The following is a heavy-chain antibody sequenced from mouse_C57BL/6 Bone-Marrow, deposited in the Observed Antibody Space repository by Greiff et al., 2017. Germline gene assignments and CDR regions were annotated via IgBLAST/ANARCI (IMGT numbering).Heavy chain of an antibody. Sequence: VHLVESGAELARPGASVKLSCKASGYTFTSYGISWVKQRTGQGLEWIGEIYPRSGNTYYNEKFKGKATLTADKSSSTAYMELRSLTSEDSAVYFCADYYGSSPFAYWGQGTLVTVSA. J-gene: IGHJ3*01. V-gene: IGHV1-81*01. D-gene: IGHD1-1*01. CDR3: ADYYGSSPFAY. CDR1: GYTFTSYG. CDR2: IYPRSGNT.